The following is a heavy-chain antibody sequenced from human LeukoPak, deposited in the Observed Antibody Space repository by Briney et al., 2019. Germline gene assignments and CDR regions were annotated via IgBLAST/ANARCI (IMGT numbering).Heavy chain of an antibody. Sequence: GGSLRLSCAASGLTFSSSWMHWVRQAPGKGLVWVSRINPDGSVTTYADSVKGRFTISRDNAKDTLYLQLNRLTAEDTAMYYCARGVNGNSDYWGRGALVSVSS. CDR1: GLTFSSSW. J-gene: IGHJ4*02. CDR2: INPDGSVT. V-gene: IGHV3-74*01. D-gene: IGHD2-8*01. CDR3: ARGVNGNSDY.